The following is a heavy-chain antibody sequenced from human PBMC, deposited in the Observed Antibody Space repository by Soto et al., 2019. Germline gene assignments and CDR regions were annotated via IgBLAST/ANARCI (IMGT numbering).Heavy chain of an antibody. CDR1: GYTFTSYG. CDR3: ARVFGYSSGWDY. Sequence: QVELAQSGAEVKKPGASVKVSCKASGYTFTSYGISWVRQAPGQGLEWMGWISPYNDNTDYAQKLQGRVTMTTDTSTTTAYMALRSLRSDDTAVYYCARVFGYSSGWDYWGQGTLVTVSS. J-gene: IGHJ4*02. V-gene: IGHV1-18*01. D-gene: IGHD6-19*01. CDR2: ISPYNDNT.